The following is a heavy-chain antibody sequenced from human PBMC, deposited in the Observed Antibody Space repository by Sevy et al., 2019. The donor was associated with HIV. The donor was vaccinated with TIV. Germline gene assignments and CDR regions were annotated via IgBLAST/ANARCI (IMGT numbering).Heavy chain of an antibody. V-gene: IGHV3-30*02. Sequence: GGSLRLSCAVSGFRFNNFGMYWVRQAPGKGLEGVAFIRYDGINKYYVDSVKGRSTISRDNSKDTLYLEMKSLRLEDTAIYYCAKGGSGGIDHYGMDVWGQGTTVTVSS. CDR3: AKGGSGGIDHYGMDV. CDR2: IRYDGINK. J-gene: IGHJ6*02. CDR1: GFRFNNFG. D-gene: IGHD6-25*01.